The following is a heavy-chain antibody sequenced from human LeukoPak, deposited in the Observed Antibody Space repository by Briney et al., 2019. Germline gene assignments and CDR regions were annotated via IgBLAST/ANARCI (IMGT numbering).Heavy chain of an antibody. CDR1: GGFISSSSYY. D-gene: IGHD1-26*01. CDR3: AKSGGYGLIDY. CDR2: IYYSGST. V-gene: IGHV4-39*01. J-gene: IGHJ4*01. Sequence: SETLSLTCTVSGGFISSSSYYWGWIRQPPGKGLEWIGSIYYSGSTYYNPSLKSRVTISVDTSKNQVSLKLNSVTAADSAMYYCAKSGGYGLIDYWGQGTLVTVSS.